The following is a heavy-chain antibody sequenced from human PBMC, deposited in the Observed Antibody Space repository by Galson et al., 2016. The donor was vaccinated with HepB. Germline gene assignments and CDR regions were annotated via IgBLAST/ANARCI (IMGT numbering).Heavy chain of an antibody. CDR2: VHNIGYT. CDR3: ATQRCVGSCHVYYGMDV. Sequence: SETLSLTCTVSGGSMTSSSPFWGWIRQPPGKGLEWIGSVHNIGYTYDSPSPKSRRTMSVDTSMNQFPLNLRSVTAAYTAVYYCATQRCVGSCHVYYGMDVWGQGTTVTVSS. CDR1: GGSMTSSSPF. V-gene: IGHV4-39*01. D-gene: IGHD2-15*01. J-gene: IGHJ6*02.